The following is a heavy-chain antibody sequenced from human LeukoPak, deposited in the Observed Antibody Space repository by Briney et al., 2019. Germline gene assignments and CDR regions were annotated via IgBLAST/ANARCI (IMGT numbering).Heavy chain of an antibody. Sequence: SETLSLTCTVSGDSVSSYYWGWFRRPPGKGLEWIGYISDTGSTNYNPSLKSRGTISVDTSKNQFSLKLSSVTAADTAVYYCARGRTWFDPWSRGTLVTVSS. CDR2: ISDTGST. CDR1: GDSVSSYY. J-gene: IGHJ5*02. CDR3: ARGRTWFDP. V-gene: IGHV4-59*02.